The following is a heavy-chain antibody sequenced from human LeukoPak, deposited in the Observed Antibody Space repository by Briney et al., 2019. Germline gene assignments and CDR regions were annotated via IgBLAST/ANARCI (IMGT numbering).Heavy chain of an antibody. CDR2: IYYSGST. CDR1: GGSISSGDYY. CDR3: ARIPTSDSSGSTGY. D-gene: IGHD3-22*01. Sequence: PSENLSLTCTVSGGSISSGDYYWSWIRQPPGKGLEWIGYIYYSGSTYYNPSLKSRVTISVDTSKNQFSLKLSSVTAADTAVYYCARIPTSDSSGSTGYWGQGTLVTVSS. V-gene: IGHV4-30-4*01. J-gene: IGHJ4*02.